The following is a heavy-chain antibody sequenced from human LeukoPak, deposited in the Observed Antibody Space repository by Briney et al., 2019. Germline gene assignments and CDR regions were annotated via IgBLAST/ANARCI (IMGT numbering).Heavy chain of an antibody. J-gene: IGHJ4*02. V-gene: IGHV3-9*01. D-gene: IGHD2-2*01. CDR3: AKGHCSSTSCGFDY. CDR1: GFTFDDYA. Sequence: PGGSLRFSCAASGFTFDDYAMHWVRQAPGKGLEWVSGISWNSGSIGYADSVKGRFTISRDNAKNSLYLQMNSLRAEDTALYYCAKGHCSSTSCGFDYWGQGTLVTVSS. CDR2: ISWNSGSI.